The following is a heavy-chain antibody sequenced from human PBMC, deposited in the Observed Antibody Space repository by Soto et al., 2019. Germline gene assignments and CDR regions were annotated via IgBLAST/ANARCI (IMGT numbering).Heavy chain of an antibody. CDR1: GFTFSTYG. V-gene: IGHV3-30*18. CDR3: AKGKSYDYGWGALAY. D-gene: IGHD3-10*01. Sequence: PGGSLRLSCAASGFTFSTYGMHWVRQAPGKGLEWVAFISNDGSNKYYADSVKGRFSISRDNSKNTLYLQMSSLRAEDTAVYYCAKGKSYDYGWGALAYWGQGTLVTVSS. CDR2: ISNDGSNK. J-gene: IGHJ4*02.